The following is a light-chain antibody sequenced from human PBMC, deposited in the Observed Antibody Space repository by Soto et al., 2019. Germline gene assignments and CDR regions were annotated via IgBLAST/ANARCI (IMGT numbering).Light chain of an antibody. Sequence: QSSLAQPSSLSGSPGQSGTVSGTWSRRDGGGYNYVSWYQQHPGKAPKLMIYDVSKRPSGVPDRFSGSKSGNTASLTISGLQAEDEADYYCCSYAGSYTYVLGTGTKVTVL. V-gene: IGLV2-11*01. CDR3: CSYAGSYTYV. CDR2: DVS. J-gene: IGLJ1*01. CDR1: RRDGGGYNY.